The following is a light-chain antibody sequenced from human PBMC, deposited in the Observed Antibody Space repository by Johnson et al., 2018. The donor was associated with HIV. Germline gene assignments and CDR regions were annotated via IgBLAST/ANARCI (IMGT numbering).Light chain of an antibody. J-gene: IGLJ1*01. V-gene: IGLV1-51*02. CDR2: ENN. CDR1: SSNIGNNY. CDR3: GTWDSSLSAGRF. Sequence: QSVLTQPPSVSAAPGQKVTISCSGSSSNIGNNYVSWYQQLPGTAPKLLIYENNKRPSGIPDRFSGSKSGTSATLGITGLQTGDEADYYCGTWDSSLSAGRFFGPGTKVTVL.